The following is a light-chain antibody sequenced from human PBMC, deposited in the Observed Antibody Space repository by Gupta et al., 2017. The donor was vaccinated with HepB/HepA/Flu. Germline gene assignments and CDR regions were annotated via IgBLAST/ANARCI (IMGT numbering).Light chain of an antibody. CDR1: QSVSSSY. V-gene: IGKV3-20*01. J-gene: IGKJ1*01. CDR3: QQYGSSTG. Sequence: EIVLTQSPGTLSLSPGERATLSCRASQSVSSSYLAWYQQKPGQAPRLPIYGASSRATGIPDRFSGSGSGTDFTLTISRLEPEDFAVYYCQQYGSSTGFGQGTKVEIK. CDR2: GAS.